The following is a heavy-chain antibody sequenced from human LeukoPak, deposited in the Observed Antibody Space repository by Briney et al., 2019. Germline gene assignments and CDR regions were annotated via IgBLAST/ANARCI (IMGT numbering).Heavy chain of an antibody. CDR3: ARGIRDGYSLYYYYYMDV. V-gene: IGHV7-4-1*02. Sequence: ASVKVSCKASGYTFTSYPMNWVRQAPGQGLEWMGWINANTGNPTYAQGFTGRFVFSLDTSVSTAYLQISSLKAEDTAVYYCARGIRDGYSLYYYYYMDVWGKGTTVTVSS. J-gene: IGHJ6*03. CDR2: INANTGNP. CDR1: GYTFTSYP. D-gene: IGHD5-24*01.